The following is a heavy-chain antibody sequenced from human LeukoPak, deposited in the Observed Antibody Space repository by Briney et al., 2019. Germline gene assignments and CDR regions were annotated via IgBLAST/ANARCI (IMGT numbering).Heavy chain of an antibody. CDR3: AREGPRGNSQFDY. J-gene: IGHJ4*02. Sequence: GGSLRLSCAASGFTFSSYGMHWVRQAPGKGLEWVPLIWYDGSNKYYTDSVKGRLTISRDNSKNTLYLQMNSLRAEDTAIYYCAREGPRGNSQFDYWGQGTLVTVSS. CDR1: GFTFSSYG. V-gene: IGHV3-33*01. D-gene: IGHD2/OR15-2a*01. CDR2: IWYDGSNK.